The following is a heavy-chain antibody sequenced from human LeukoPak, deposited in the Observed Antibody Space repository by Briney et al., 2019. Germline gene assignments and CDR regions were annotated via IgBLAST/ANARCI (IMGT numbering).Heavy chain of an antibody. CDR1: GDSINSLDL. D-gene: IGHD3-22*01. Sequence: SGTLSLTCTVSGDSINSLDLWSWVRQPPGKGMEWIGEMYLSGTTHYNPSVKSRVTISIDKSKNQFFLNLSSVTAADTAVYYCAGLVGRYSSGLYYYYFDYWGQGTLVTVSS. CDR3: AGLVGRYSSGLYYYYFDY. V-gene: IGHV4-4*02. CDR2: MYLSGTT. J-gene: IGHJ4*02.